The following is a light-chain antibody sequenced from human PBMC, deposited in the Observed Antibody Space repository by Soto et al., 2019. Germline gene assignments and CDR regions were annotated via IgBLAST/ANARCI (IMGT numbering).Light chain of an antibody. CDR1: QSVSSSY. V-gene: IGKV3-20*01. CDR3: QQYANSPLT. J-gene: IGKJ3*01. Sequence: EIVLTQSPGTLSLSPGEGATLSCRASQSVSSSYLAWYQQKPGQAPRLLIYGASSRATGIPDRFSGSGSGTDFTLTISRLAPEDFAVYYCQQYANSPLTFGPGTKVDIK. CDR2: GAS.